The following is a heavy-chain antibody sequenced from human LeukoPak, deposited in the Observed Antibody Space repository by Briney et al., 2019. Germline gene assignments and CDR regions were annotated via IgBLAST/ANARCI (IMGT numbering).Heavy chain of an antibody. D-gene: IGHD6-19*01. Sequence: ASVTVSCKASGYTFTSYYMHWVRQAPGQGLEWMGIINPSGGSTRYAQKFQGRVTMTRDTSTSTVYMELSSLRSEDRAVYYCTRESPSSGWFHPWGQGTLVTVS. J-gene: IGHJ5*02. CDR1: GYTFTSYY. V-gene: IGHV1-46*01. CDR3: TRESPSSGWFHP. CDR2: INPSGGST.